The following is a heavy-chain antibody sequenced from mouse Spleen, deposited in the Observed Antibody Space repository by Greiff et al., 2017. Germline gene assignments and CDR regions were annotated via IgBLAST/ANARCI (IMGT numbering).Heavy chain of an antibody. D-gene: IGHD1-1*01. CDR3: ARYYGGSSAWFAY. J-gene: IGHJ3*01. CDR2: INPSSGYT. CDR1: GYTFTSYT. Sequence: QVQLQQSGAELARPGASVKMSCKASGYTFTSYTMHWVKQRPGQGLEWIGYINPSSGYTKYNQKFKDKATLTADKSSSTAYMQLSSLTSEDSAVYYCARYYGGSSAWFAYWGQGTLVTVSA. V-gene: IGHV1-4*01.